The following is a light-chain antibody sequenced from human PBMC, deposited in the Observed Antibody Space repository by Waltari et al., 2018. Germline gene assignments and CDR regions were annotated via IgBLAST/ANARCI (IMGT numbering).Light chain of an antibody. J-gene: IGKJ2*01. Sequence: EIVLTQSPATLSLSPGERATLPCRASQSVSSDLAWYQQKPCQAPRLLIYDASNRATGIPARFSGSGSGTDFTLTISSLEPEDFAVYYCQQRSNWPPEVTFGQGTKLEIK. CDR3: QQRSNWPPEVT. V-gene: IGKV3-11*01. CDR2: DAS. CDR1: QSVSSD.